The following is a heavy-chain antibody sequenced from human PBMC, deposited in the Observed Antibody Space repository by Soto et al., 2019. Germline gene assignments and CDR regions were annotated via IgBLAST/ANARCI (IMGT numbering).Heavy chain of an antibody. CDR1: GGSISSSS. V-gene: IGHV3-21*01. CDR3: ARDRGSGSYYLNYYGMDV. D-gene: IGHD3-10*01. J-gene: IGHJ6*02. CDR2: ISSSSSYI. Sequence: ETLSLTCTVSGGSISSSSYYWGWIRQPPGKGLEWVSSISSSSSYIYYADSVKGRFTISRDNAKNSLYLQMNSLRAEDTAVYYWARDRGSGSYYLNYYGMDVWGQGTTVTVSS.